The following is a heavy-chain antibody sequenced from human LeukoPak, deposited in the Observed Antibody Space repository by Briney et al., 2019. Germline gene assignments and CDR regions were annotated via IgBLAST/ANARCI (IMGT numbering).Heavy chain of an antibody. Sequence: GGSLRLSCAASGFTFSTYAMSWVRQAPGKGLECISVISGNGGNTYYADSVKGRFTISRDNSKNTLFLQMNSLRAEDTGVYFCARDRNIVVPSGNFDSCGQGIVVTVSS. V-gene: IGHV3-23*01. CDR2: ISGNGGNT. D-gene: IGHD2-2*01. CDR3: ARDRNIVVPSGNFDS. CDR1: GFTFSTYA. J-gene: IGHJ4*02.